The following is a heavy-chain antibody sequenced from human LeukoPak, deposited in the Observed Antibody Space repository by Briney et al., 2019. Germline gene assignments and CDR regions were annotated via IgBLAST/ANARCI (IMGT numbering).Heavy chain of an antibody. CDR1: GGSIGSHF. CDR3: ARVGGDGNSVLEAIDF. J-gene: IGHJ3*01. D-gene: IGHD5-24*01. Sequence: SETLSLTCTVSGGSIGSHFWSWIRQPPGKGLEWIAYIHYGGSAKYNPSLESRVTISIDVSKKQFSLKLSSVTAADTAVYYCARVGGDGNSVLEAIDFWGQGTLVTVSS. V-gene: IGHV4-59*11. CDR2: IHYGGSA.